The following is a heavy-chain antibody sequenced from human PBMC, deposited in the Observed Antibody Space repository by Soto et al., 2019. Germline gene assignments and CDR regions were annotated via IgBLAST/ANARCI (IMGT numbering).Heavy chain of an antibody. J-gene: IGHJ4*02. Sequence: QVQLVQSGADVKKPGASVKVSCKASGYTFTSYSMHWVRQAPGQRLEWMGWINAGNGNTEYSQKFQGRVTSTRDTSTSKAYMELSSLRSDDTAVYYCAKNLMNYDILNVNYLAYGVDYWGQGTLVTVSS. V-gene: IGHV1-3*01. CDR3: AKNLMNYDILNVNYLAYGVDY. CDR2: INAGNGNT. CDR1: GYTFTSYS. D-gene: IGHD3-9*01.